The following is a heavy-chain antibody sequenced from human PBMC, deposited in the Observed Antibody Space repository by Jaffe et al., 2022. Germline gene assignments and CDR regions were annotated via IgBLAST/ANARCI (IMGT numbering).Heavy chain of an antibody. J-gene: IGHJ2*01. Sequence: EVQLLESGGGLVQPGGSLRLSCAASGFTFSSYAMSWVRQAPGKGLEWVSAISGSGGSTYYADSVKGRFTISRDNSKNTLYLQMNSLRAEDTAVYYCAKDLVDFWSGGPPWYFDLWGRGTLVTVSS. CDR3: AKDLVDFWSGGPPWYFDL. CDR1: GFTFSSYA. D-gene: IGHD3-3*01. CDR2: ISGSGGST. V-gene: IGHV3-23*01.